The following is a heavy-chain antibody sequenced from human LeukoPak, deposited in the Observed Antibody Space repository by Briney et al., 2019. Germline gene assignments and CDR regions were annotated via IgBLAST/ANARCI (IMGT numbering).Heavy chain of an antibody. J-gene: IGHJ2*01. D-gene: IGHD2-2*01. V-gene: IGHV3-23*01. Sequence: GGSLRLSCAASGFTFSSYAMSWVRQAPGKGLEWVSGISGSGGSTYYADSVKGRFTISRDNSKNTEYLQMNSLRAEDTAVYYCARDIVVVPAPVGYFDLWGRGTLVTVSS. CDR1: GFTFSSYA. CDR2: ISGSGGST. CDR3: ARDIVVVPAPVGYFDL.